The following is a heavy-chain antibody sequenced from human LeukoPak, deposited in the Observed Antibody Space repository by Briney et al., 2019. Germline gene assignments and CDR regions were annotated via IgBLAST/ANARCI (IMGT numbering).Heavy chain of an antibody. CDR2: ISGSGRKT. CDR3: AKDLGYDYVWGEGNLYDY. J-gene: IGHJ4*02. Sequence: WGSLRLSCTASGFTFSSYSMHRVGQAPGKGLEWVSVISGSGRKTDYADSVKGRFTISRDNSKNTMYLLMNSLRVEDTAEYYCAKDLGYDYVWGEGNLYDYWGQGILVTVSS. D-gene: IGHD3-16*01. CDR1: GFTFSSYS. V-gene: IGHV3-23*01.